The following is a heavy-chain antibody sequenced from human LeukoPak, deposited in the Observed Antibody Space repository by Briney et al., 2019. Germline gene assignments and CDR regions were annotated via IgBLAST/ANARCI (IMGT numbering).Heavy chain of an antibody. CDR3: ARERDGYAFDI. Sequence: VGSLRLSCAASGFTFSSYWMSWVRQAPGKGLEWVANIKQDGSEKYYVDSVKGRFTISRDNAKNSLYLQMNSLRAEDTAVYYCARERDGYAFDIWGQGTMVTVSS. J-gene: IGHJ3*02. CDR2: IKQDGSEK. CDR1: GFTFSSYW. V-gene: IGHV3-7*01. D-gene: IGHD5-24*01.